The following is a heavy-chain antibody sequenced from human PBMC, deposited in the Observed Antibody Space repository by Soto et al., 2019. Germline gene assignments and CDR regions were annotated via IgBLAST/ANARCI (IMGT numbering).Heavy chain of an antibody. J-gene: IGHJ6*02. CDR2: IVPIFGTT. CDR1: GGTFSNYA. V-gene: IGHV1-69*12. Sequence: QVQLVQSGAEVKKPGSSVKVSCKVSGGTFSNYAIDWVRLAPGHGLEWMGGIVPIFGTTYYTQKFQGRATIIADDSTTTNYLEMSSLETEDTAIYYCARVEAVAGLYNDHGLDVWGQGTAVTVSS. CDR3: ARVEAVAGLYNDHGLDV. D-gene: IGHD6-19*01.